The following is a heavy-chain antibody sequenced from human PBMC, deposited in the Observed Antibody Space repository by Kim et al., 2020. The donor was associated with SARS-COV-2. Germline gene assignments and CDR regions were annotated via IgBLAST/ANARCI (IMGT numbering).Heavy chain of an antibody. CDR3: ATQRQLNSSGPNYYGMDV. CDR2: IYYSGST. J-gene: IGHJ6*02. V-gene: IGHV4-39*01. Sequence: SETLSLTCTVSGGSISSSSYYWGWIRQPPGKGLEWIGSIYYSGSTYYNPSLKSRVTISVDTSKNQFSLKLSSVTAADTAVYYCATQRQLNSSGPNYYGMDVWGQGTTVTVSS. CDR1: GGSISSSSYY. D-gene: IGHD6-19*01.